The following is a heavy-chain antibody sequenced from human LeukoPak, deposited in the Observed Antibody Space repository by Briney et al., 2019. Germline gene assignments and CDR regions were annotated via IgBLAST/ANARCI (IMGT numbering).Heavy chain of an antibody. CDR3: AKDCVDSGSYLDY. CDR1: GFTFSDYY. J-gene: IGHJ4*02. CDR2: ISSSGSTI. D-gene: IGHD3-10*01. Sequence: PGGSLRLSCAASGFTFSDYYMSWIRQAPGKGLEWVSYISSSGSTIYYADSVKGRFTISRDNAKNSLYLQMNSLRAEDTAVYYCAKDCVDSGSYLDYWGQGTLVTVSS. V-gene: IGHV3-11*04.